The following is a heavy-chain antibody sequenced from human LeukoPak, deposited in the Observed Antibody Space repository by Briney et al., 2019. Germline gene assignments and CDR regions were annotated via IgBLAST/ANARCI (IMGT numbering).Heavy chain of an antibody. D-gene: IGHD5-18*01. V-gene: IGHV3-15*01. CDR2: IKSKTDDGTT. J-gene: IGHJ4*02. Sequence: GGSLRLSCAASGFTFSNAWMSWVRQAPGKGLEWVGRIKSKTDDGTTDYAAPVKGRFTISRDDSKNTLYLQMNSLKTEDTAVYYCTTDSGYIYGHNFDYWGQGTLVTVPS. CDR3: TTDSGYIYGHNFDY. CDR1: GFTFSNAW.